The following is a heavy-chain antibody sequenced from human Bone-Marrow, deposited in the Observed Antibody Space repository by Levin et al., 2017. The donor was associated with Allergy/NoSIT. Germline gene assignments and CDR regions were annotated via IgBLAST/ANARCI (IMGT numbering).Heavy chain of an antibody. V-gene: IGHV3-13*01. CDR1: GFTFGNYD. J-gene: IGHJ6*02. D-gene: IGHD6-6*01. CDR3: ARATFVSSGFFSYGMDV. Sequence: GGSLRLSCAASGFTFGNYDMHWVRQSTGKGLEWVAGIGTAGDTYYPGSVEGRFTISRENAKNAVYLQMDSLRAGDTAIYYCARATFVSSGFFSYGMDVWGQGTTVTVSS. CDR2: IGTAGDT.